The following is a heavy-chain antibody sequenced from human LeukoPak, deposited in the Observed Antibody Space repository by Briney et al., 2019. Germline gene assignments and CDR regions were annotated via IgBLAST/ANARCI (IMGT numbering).Heavy chain of an antibody. CDR1: GFTVSSND. V-gene: IGHV3-66*01. D-gene: IGHD3/OR15-3a*01. CDR3: AADWPLDY. J-gene: IGHJ4*02. Sequence: GGSLRLSCAASGFTVSSNDMSWVRQAPGRGLEWVSIIHIGNSTYYADSVKGRFTISRDNSKNTLYLQMNSLRAEDTAVSYCAADWPLDYWGQGTLVTVSS. CDR2: IHIGNST.